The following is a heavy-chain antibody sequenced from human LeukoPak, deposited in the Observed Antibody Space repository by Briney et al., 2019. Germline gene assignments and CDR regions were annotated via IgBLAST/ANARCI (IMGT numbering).Heavy chain of an antibody. V-gene: IGHV4-59*01. Sequence: SETLPLTCTVSGGSISSYYWSWLRQPPGMGLEWIGYIYYSGSTNYNPSLKNRVTISVDTSKDQFSLRLTSVTAADTAMYYCARSFLGGWYFDLWGRGTLVTVSS. CDR1: GGSISSYY. D-gene: IGHD1-26*01. CDR2: IYYSGST. CDR3: ARSFLGGWYFDL. J-gene: IGHJ2*01.